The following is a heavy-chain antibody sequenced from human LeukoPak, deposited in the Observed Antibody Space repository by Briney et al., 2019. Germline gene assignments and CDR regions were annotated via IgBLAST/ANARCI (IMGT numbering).Heavy chain of an antibody. CDR1: GFTFSSNA. Sequence: GGSLRLFCAASGFTFSSNAMSWVRQAPGKGLEWVSSISGSGGVTYYADSVKGRFTISRDNSKNTLYLQMNSLRAEDTAVYYCAKERWELQGEFYHYYGMDVWGQGTTVTVSS. J-gene: IGHJ6*02. CDR2: ISGSGGVT. V-gene: IGHV3-23*01. CDR3: AKERWELQGEFYHYYGMDV. D-gene: IGHD1-26*01.